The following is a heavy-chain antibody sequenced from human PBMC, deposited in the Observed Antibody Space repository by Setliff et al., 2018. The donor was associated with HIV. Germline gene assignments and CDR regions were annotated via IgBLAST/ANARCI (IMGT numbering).Heavy chain of an antibody. CDR1: GFTFGSYD. CDR2: ISGSGDST. CDR3: ARDVSWRVRTYIDY. D-gene: IGHD3-3*01. Sequence: PGGSLRLSCAPSGFTFGSYDMSWVRQAPGKGLEWVSVISGSGDSTFYADSLKGRFTISRDNSKNTLYLQMNSLTAEDTAVYYCARDVSWRVRTYIDYWGQGALVTVSS. V-gene: IGHV3-23*01. J-gene: IGHJ4*02.